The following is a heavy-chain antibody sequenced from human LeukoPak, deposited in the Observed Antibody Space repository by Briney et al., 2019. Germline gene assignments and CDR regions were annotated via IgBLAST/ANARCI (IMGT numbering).Heavy chain of an antibody. CDR3: ARGTPRRLGGSYRGERWFDP. CDR2: IYYSGNT. CDR1: GVSISSSNSY. Sequence: SETLSLTCTVSGVSISSSNSYWGWIRQPPGRGLEWIGSIYYSGNTYYNASLKSQVSISIDTSKNQFSLKLSSVTAADTAVYYCARGTPRRLGGSYRGERWFDPWGQGTLVTVSS. V-gene: IGHV4-39*01. D-gene: IGHD1-26*01. J-gene: IGHJ5*02.